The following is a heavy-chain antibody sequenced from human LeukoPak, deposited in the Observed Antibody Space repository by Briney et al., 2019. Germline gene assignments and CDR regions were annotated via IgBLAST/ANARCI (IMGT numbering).Heavy chain of an antibody. CDR1: GGSISSHY. CDR2: IYYSGIT. D-gene: IGHD3-10*01. V-gene: IGHV4-59*11. CDR3: AREVALLWFGEENWCDP. Sequence: SETLSLTCTVSGGSISSHYWSWIRQPPGKGLEWIGYIYYSGITNYNPSLKSRVTISVDTSKNQFSLKLSSVTAADTPLHYCAREVALLWFGEENWCDPWGQGTLVTVSS. J-gene: IGHJ5*02.